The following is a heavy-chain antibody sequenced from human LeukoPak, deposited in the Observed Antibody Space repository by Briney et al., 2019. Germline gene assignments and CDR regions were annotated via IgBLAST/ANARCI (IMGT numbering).Heavy chain of an antibody. CDR2: IWYDGSNK. D-gene: IGHD4-23*01. J-gene: IGHJ3*02. V-gene: IGHV3-33*01. CDR1: GFTFSSYG. Sequence: PGGSLRLSCAASGFTFSSYGMHWVRQAPGKGLEWVAVIWYDGSNKYYADSVKGRFTISRDNSKNTLYLQMNSLRAEDTAVYYCARDSSSYGGNSFPSAFDIWGQGTMVTVSS. CDR3: ARDSSSYGGNSFPSAFDI.